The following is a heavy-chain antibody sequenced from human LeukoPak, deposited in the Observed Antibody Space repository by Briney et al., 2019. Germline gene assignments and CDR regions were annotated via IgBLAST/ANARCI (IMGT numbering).Heavy chain of an antibody. D-gene: IGHD2-2*01. Sequence: SETLSLTCTVSGGSISSYYWSWIRQPPAKGLEWIGCIYYSGSTNYDPSLKSRVTISVDTSKNQFSLKLSSVTAADTAVYYCARDRYCSSTSCYEDAFDIWGQGAMVTVSS. J-gene: IGHJ3*02. CDR1: GGSISSYY. CDR2: IYYSGST. CDR3: ARDRYCSSTSCYEDAFDI. V-gene: IGHV4-59*01.